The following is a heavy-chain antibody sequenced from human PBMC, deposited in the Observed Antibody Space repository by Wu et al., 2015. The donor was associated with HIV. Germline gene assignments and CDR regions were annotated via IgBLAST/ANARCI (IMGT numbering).Heavy chain of an antibody. V-gene: IGHV1-46*03. CDR3: ATRIGGTMEAFNM. D-gene: IGHD1-26*01. CDR2: INPSDFEV. Sequence: QVQLVQSGTGVKKAGASVKISCKASEYIFSKNYVHWVRQAPGQSLEWMGVINPSDFEVSYPQKFQGRVTMTKDTSTSTIYMELKSLSHDDTALYYCATRIGGTMEAFNMWGQGTLVTVSS. J-gene: IGHJ3*02. CDR1: EYIFSKNY.